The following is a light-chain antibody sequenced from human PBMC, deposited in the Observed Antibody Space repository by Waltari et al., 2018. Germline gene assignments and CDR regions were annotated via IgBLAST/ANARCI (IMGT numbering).Light chain of an antibody. CDR2: SNN. V-gene: IGLV1-44*01. CDR1: SSNIGSNT. J-gene: IGLJ1*01. CDR3: APWDDSLNGYV. Sequence: QSLLTQPPSASGTPGQRVTISWSGSSSNIGSNTVSWSKQLPGPSPKLLIYSNNQLPSGRPDRISGSKAGTSASLAFSELQSEDEADYYCAPWDDSLNGYVLLTGTKVTVL.